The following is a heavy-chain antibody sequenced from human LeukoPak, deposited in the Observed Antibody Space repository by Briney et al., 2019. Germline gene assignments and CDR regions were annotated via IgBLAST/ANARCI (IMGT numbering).Heavy chain of an antibody. CDR3: AKDMVRGVIIGWFDP. CDR1: GITLSNYG. J-gene: IGHJ5*02. CDR2: ISERGGST. D-gene: IGHD3-10*01. V-gene: IGHV3-23*01. Sequence: PGGSLRLSCVVSGITLSNYGMSWVRQAPGKGLEWVSGISERGGSTNYADSVKGRFIISRDTSKNTLYLQMNSLRAEDTAVYYCAKDMVRGVIIGWFDPWGQGTLVTVSS.